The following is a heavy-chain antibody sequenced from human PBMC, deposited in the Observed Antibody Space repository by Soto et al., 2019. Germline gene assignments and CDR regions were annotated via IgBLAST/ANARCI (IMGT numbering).Heavy chain of an antibody. J-gene: IGHJ5*02. V-gene: IGHV4-31*03. CDR3: ARVRGIQLLGCFDP. Sequence: QVQLQESGPGLVKPSQTLSLTCTVSGGSISSGGYYWSWIRQHPGKGLEWIGYIYHSGTTYYNPSLKSRVTISVDQSKNYFSLKLTSVSAADTSVYYCARVRGIQLLGCFDPWGQGTLVTVSS. D-gene: IGHD2-2*01. CDR1: GGSISSGGYY. CDR2: IYHSGTT.